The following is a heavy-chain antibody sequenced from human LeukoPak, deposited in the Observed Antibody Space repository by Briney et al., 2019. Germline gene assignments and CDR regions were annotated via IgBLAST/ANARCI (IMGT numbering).Heavy chain of an antibody. J-gene: IGHJ4*02. CDR3: ARQRDTSCDYAGFFDS. CDR1: GGSISGSSYC. D-gene: IGHD2-2*01. V-gene: IGHV4-39*01. Sequence: PSKTLSLTCTVSGGSISGSSYCWAWIRQPPGKGLEWIASIYYTGNAFYNWSLKSRVTILVDTSKNKFSLEVDSVTAIDTSMYYCARQRDTSCDYAGFFDSWGQGALVTVSS. CDR2: IYYTGNA.